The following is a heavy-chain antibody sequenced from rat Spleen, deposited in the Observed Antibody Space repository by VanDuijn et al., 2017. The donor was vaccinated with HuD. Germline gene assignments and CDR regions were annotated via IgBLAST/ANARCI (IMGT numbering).Heavy chain of an antibody. Sequence: QVQLKESGPGLVQPSQTLSLTCTVSGFSLTSYNVHWVRQPTGKGLEWMGVIWTGGRTDYNSALKSRLSISRDTSKNHIFLKMNSLQSEDTTTYYCARAPGNGYVMDAWGQGASVTVSS. CDR2: IWTGGRT. D-gene: IGHD5-1*01. J-gene: IGHJ4*01. V-gene: IGHV2-30*01. CDR3: ARAPGNGYVMDA. CDR1: GFSLTSYN.